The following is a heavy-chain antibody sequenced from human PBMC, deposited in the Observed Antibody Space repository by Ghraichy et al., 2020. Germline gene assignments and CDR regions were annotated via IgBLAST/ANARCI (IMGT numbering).Heavy chain of an antibody. D-gene: IGHD3-10*01. J-gene: IGHJ6*02. V-gene: IGHV4-61*01. CDR3: ARRLWFGDYGMDV. Sequence: TLSLTCTVSGGSVSSGSYYWSWIRQPPGKGLEWIGYIYYSGSTNYNPSLKIRVTISVDTSKNQFSLKLSSVTAADTAVYYCARRLWFGDYGMDVWGQGTTVTVSS. CDR1: GGSVSSGSYY. CDR2: IYYSGST.